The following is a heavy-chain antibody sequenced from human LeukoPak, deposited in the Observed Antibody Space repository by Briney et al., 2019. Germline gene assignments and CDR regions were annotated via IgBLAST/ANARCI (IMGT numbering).Heavy chain of an antibody. CDR3: AKDITYYYDSSGYSDAFDI. Sequence: GGSLRLSCAASGFTFSSYGMSWVRQAPGKGLEWVSAISGSGGSAYYADSVKGRFTISRDNSKNTLYLQMNSLRAEDTAVYYCAKDITYYYDSSGYSDAFDIWGQGTMVTVSS. D-gene: IGHD3-22*01. J-gene: IGHJ3*02. V-gene: IGHV3-23*01. CDR2: ISGSGGSA. CDR1: GFTFSSYG.